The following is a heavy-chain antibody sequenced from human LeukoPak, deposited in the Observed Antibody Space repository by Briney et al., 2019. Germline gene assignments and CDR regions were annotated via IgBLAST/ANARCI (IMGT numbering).Heavy chain of an antibody. CDR2: IKRDGSEK. V-gene: IGHV3-7*01. J-gene: IGHJ4*02. Sequence: GGSLRLSCAASGFTFSTYSMNWVRQAPGKGLEWVAHIKRDGSEKNYVDSVKGRFTISRDNSKNSLYLQMNDLRDEDTAVYYCARSCSIAIYGVVIYWGQGTLVTVSS. CDR1: GFTFSTYS. CDR3: ARSCSIAIYGVVIY. D-gene: IGHD3-3*01.